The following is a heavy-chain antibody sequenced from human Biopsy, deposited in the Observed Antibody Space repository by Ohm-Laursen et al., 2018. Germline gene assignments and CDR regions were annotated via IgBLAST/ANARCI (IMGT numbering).Heavy chain of an antibody. CDR1: GYTFSMYA. J-gene: IGHJ1*01. CDR3: ATKLTGYFHH. Sequence: ASVKVSCKVSGYTFSMYAIIWVRQAPGQGLEWMGWSSAYNGKTNYAQKFQGRLTMTTDTSTSTAYMELRSLRSDDTAVYYCATKLTGYFHHWGQGTLVIVSS. CDR2: SSAYNGKT. D-gene: IGHD3-9*01. V-gene: IGHV1-18*01.